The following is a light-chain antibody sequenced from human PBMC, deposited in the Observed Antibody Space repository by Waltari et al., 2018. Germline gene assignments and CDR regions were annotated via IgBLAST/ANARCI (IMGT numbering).Light chain of an antibody. V-gene: IGLV2-8*01. J-gene: IGLJ2*01. Sequence: QSALTQPPSASGSPGQSVTISCTGTSSDVGGYNYVSWYQQHPGKAPKLMIYEVSKRPARVPVGIAGSRSGSTAALAVSGRQAEDEADYYCSSYAGTDVVFGGGTKLTVL. CDR1: SSDVGGYNY. CDR2: EVS. CDR3: SSYAGTDVV.